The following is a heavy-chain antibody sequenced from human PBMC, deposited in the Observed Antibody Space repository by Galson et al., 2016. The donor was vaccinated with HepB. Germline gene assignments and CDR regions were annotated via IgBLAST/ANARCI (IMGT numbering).Heavy chain of an antibody. V-gene: IGHV1-2*02. Sequence: SVKVSCKASGYTFTGYYMHWVRQAPGQGLEWMGWINPNSGGTNYAQKFQGRVTMTRERSIRTAYMELTRLRSDDTAVYYCARGDNDGYSSGPNVFDLWGQGTMVTVSS. D-gene: IGHD5-18*01. CDR3: ARGDNDGYSSGPNVFDL. J-gene: IGHJ3*01. CDR1: GYTFTGYY. CDR2: INPNSGGT.